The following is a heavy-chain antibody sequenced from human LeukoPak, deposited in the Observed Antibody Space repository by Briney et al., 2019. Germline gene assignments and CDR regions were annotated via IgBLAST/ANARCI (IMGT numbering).Heavy chain of an antibody. D-gene: IGHD3-10*01. CDR3: ARRYGSGSHYRFDY. J-gene: IGHJ4*02. CDR2: IYPAASDT. V-gene: IGHV5-51*01. CDR1: GYSFATYW. Sequence: GESLKISCRGSGYSFATYWIGWVRQMPGKGLEWMGIIYPAASDTIYSPSFQGQVTISADKSISTAYLQWSSLKASDTAMYYCARRYGSGSHYRFDYWGQGTLVTVSS.